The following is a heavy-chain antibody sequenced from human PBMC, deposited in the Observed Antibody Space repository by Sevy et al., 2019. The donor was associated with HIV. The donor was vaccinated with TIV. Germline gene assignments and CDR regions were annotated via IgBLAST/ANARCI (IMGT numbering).Heavy chain of an antibody. J-gene: IGHJ1*01. D-gene: IGHD3-22*01. CDR2: IYYSGTT. CDR3: ARDLSMIPRALNI. CDR1: GGSISSYY. V-gene: IGHV4-59*01. Sequence: ASETLSLTCTVSGGSISSYYWTWIRQPPGKGLEWIGYIYYSGTTNYNQSLKSRVAISLDTSKNQLSLRLSSVTAADTAVYYCARDLSMIPRALNIWGQGTLVTVSS.